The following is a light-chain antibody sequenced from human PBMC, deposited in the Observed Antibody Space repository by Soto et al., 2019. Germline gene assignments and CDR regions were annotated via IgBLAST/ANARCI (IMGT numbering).Light chain of an antibody. V-gene: IGKV1-33*01. J-gene: IGKJ3*01. Sequence: DIQMTQSPCSLSASIGDRVTVTCQASQDIRKYLSWYQQKPGRAPKLLIYGASNLETGVPSRFSGSGYGTDFTFTISSLQPEDIATYYCQHYDNLPPFTFGPGTKVAIK. CDR1: QDIRKY. CDR2: GAS. CDR3: QHYDNLPPFT.